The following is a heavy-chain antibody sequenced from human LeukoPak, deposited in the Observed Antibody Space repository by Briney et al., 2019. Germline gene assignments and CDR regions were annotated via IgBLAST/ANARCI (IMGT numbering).Heavy chain of an antibody. V-gene: IGHV3-48*04. J-gene: IGHJ3*02. CDR2: ISSSSSTI. CDR1: GFTFSSYS. CDR3: ARDHSRKLERPNGDDFDI. D-gene: IGHD1-1*01. Sequence: GGSLRLSCAASGFTFSSYSMNWVRQAPGKGLEWVSYISSSSSTIYYADSVRGRFTISRDNAKNSLYLQMNSLRAEDTAVYYCARDHSRKLERPNGDDFDIWGQGTMVTVSS.